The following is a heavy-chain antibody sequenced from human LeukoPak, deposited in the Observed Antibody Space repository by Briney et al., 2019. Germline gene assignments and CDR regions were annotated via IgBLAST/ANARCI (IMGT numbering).Heavy chain of an antibody. V-gene: IGHV1-18*01. J-gene: IGHJ4*02. CDR2: ISAYNGNT. CDR3: ARDSPDGSGTYYNDSPDY. D-gene: IGHD3-10*01. Sequence: GASVKVSCTASGYTFTSYGISWVRQAPGQGLEWMGWISAYNGNTNYRQKLQGRVTMTTDTSTSTAYMDLRSLRSDDTAIYYCARDSPDGSGTYYNDSPDYWGQGTLLTVSS. CDR1: GYTFTSYG.